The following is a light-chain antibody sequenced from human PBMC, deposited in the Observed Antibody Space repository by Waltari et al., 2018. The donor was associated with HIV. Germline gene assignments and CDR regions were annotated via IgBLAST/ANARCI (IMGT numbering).Light chain of an antibody. CDR1: DIGRKR. V-gene: IGLV3-21*04. CDR3: QVWDFRSDEVI. CDR2: DDD. J-gene: IGLJ2*01. Sequence: SYMLTQSPSVSVPPGKTAAITGGGTDIGRKRVHWYQHKSGQAPVLIIYDDDDRPSGIPERFSGSNAANTATLTITRVEAGDEADYFCQVWDFRSDEVIFGGGTKMTVL.